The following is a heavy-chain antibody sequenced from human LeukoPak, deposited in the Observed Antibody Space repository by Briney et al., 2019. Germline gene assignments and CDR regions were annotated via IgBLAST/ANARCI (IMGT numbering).Heavy chain of an antibody. J-gene: IGHJ4*02. CDR1: GASVSRDH. D-gene: IGHD6-13*01. CDR2: VYETETI. CDR3: ATGIDAYKTGY. Sequence: SETLSLTCTDSGASVSRDHWSWIRQSPGKGLEWIVCVYETETIEHNPSLKSRVTVSVDTSKNQFSLKLNSVTTADTATYYCATGIDAYKTGYWGQGTLVTVSS. V-gene: IGHV4-59*02.